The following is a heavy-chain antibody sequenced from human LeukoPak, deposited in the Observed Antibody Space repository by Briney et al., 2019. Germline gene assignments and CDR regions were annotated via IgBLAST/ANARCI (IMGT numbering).Heavy chain of an antibody. CDR3: AKHPYYDILTGYPWLDP. CDR2: ISGSGGST. D-gene: IGHD3-9*01. Sequence: GGSLRLSCAASGFTFSSYAMSWVRQAPGKGLEWVPAISGSGGSTYYADSVKGRFTISRDNSKNTLYLQMNSLRAEDTAVYYCAKHPYYDILTGYPWLDPWGQGTLVTVSS. V-gene: IGHV3-23*01. J-gene: IGHJ5*02. CDR1: GFTFSSYA.